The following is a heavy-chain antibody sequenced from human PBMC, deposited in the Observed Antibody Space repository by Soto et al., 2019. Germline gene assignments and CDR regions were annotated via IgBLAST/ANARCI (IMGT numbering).Heavy chain of an antibody. CDR3: ARATKYYYGSGSSLFDY. J-gene: IGHJ4*02. CDR2: INHSGST. CDR1: GGSFSGYY. Sequence: SETLSLTCAVYGGSFSGYYWSWIRQPPGKGLEWIGEINHSGSTNYNPSLKSRVTIAVDTSKNQFSLKLSSVTAADTAVYYCARATKYYYGSGSSLFDYWGQGTLVTVSP. D-gene: IGHD3-10*01. V-gene: IGHV4-34*01.